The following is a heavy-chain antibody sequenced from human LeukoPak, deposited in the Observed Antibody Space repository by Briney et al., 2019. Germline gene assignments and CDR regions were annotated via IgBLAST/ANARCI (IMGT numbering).Heavy chain of an antibody. CDR1: GFTFSSYA. J-gene: IGHJ5*02. CDR3: AGEGIAAAGILGWFDP. D-gene: IGHD6-13*01. V-gene: IGHV3-30-3*01. CDR2: ISYDGNNK. Sequence: GRSLRLSCAVSGFTFSSYAMHWVCQAPGKGLEWVAVISYDGNNKYYADSVKGRFTISRDNSKNTLYLQMNSLRPEDTAVFYCAGEGIAAAGILGWFDPWGQGTLVTVSS.